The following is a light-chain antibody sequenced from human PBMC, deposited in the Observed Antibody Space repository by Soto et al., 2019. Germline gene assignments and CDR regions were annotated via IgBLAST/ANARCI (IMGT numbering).Light chain of an antibody. J-gene: IGKJ2*01. V-gene: IGKV1-5*01. Sequence: DIQMTQSPSTLSASVGDRVTITCRASQSISTWLAWYQQKPGRVPELLIFDTSSLKSGVPSRFSGSGFGTEFTLTITSLQPDDFATYYCQQYKSHSYTFGQGTKLEIK. CDR2: DTS. CDR1: QSISTW. CDR3: QQYKSHSYT.